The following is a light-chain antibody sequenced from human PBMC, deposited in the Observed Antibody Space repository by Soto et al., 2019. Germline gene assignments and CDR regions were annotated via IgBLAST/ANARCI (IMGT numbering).Light chain of an antibody. CDR3: QQYGNSPWT. Sequence: IVLTQSPGTLSLSPGERATLSCRASQSVSSSYLAWYQQKPGQAPRLLIYDASNRATGIPARFSGSGSGTDFTLTISRLEPEDFAVYYCQQYGNSPWTFGQGTKVDIK. CDR1: QSVSSSY. V-gene: IGKV3-20*01. CDR2: DAS. J-gene: IGKJ1*01.